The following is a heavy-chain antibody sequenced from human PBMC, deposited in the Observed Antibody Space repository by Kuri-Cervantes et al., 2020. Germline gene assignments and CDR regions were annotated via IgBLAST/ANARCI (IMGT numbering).Heavy chain of an antibody. D-gene: IGHD3-10*01. J-gene: IGHJ2*01. CDR1: GYTFTSYG. CDR2: ISAYNGNT. Sequence: ASVKVSCKASGYTFTSYGISWVRQAPGQGLEWMGWISAYNGNTNYAQKLQGRATMTTDTSTSTAYMELRSLRSEDTAVYYCATDLITMVRGEVGYFDLWGRGTLVTVSS. V-gene: IGHV1-18*01. CDR3: ATDLITMVRGEVGYFDL.